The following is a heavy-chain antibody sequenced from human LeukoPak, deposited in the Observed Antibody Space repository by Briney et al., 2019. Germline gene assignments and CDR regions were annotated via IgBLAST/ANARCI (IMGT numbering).Heavy chain of an antibody. Sequence: GGSLRLSCAASGVTFGNNWMHWVRQGPGKGLVWISRINSDGGGAIYADSVKGRFTVSRDNAKNTLYLQMNSLRAEDTAVYYCVRDVPHNWFDTWGQGTLVTVSS. CDR2: INSDGGGA. CDR3: VRDVPHNWFDT. J-gene: IGHJ5*02. V-gene: IGHV3-74*01. CDR1: GVTFGNNW.